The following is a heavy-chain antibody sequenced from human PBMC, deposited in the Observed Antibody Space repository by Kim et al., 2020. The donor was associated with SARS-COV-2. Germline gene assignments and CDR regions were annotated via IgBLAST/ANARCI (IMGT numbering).Heavy chain of an antibody. CDR1: GFTFSNAW. J-gene: IGHJ4*02. V-gene: IGHV3-15*01. CDR2: IRSKTDGGTT. D-gene: IGHD1-26*01. Sequence: GGSLRLSCAASGFTFSNAWMSWVRQAPGKGLEWVGRIRSKTDGGTTDYAAPVKGRFTISRDDSKNTLYMQMNSLKTEDTAVYYCTTGLHLVGATHVGTFFDYWGQGTLVTVSS. CDR3: TTGLHLVGATHVGTFFDY.